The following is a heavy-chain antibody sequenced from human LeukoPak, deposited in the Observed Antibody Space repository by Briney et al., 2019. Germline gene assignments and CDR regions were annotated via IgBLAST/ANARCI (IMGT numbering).Heavy chain of an antibody. V-gene: IGHV1-18*04. J-gene: IGHJ4*02. CDR2: ISNYNGHT. CDR1: VDTFTRYG. D-gene: IGHD1-1*01. Sequence: GASVKVSCKASVDTFTRYGISWVRQAPGQGLEWMGWISNYNGHTKYAQKVQGRVTMTTDTSTTTAYMGLRSLTSDDTAVYYCARVARTTGTTDFDYWGQGTLVTVSS. CDR3: ARVARTTGTTDFDY.